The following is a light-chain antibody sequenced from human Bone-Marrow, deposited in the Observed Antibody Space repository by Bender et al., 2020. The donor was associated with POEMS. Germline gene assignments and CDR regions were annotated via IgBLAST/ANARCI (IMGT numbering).Light chain of an antibody. Sequence: QSALTQPASVSGSPGQSITISCTGTSSDVGDHDFVSWYQQHPGKAPKLLISEVVNRPSGVSNRFSGSKSGNTASLTISGLLADDEGDYYCSSYTVTGSRIFGGGTKVTVL. CDR1: SSDVGDHDF. CDR3: SSYTVTGSRI. V-gene: IGLV2-14*01. J-gene: IGLJ2*01. CDR2: EVV.